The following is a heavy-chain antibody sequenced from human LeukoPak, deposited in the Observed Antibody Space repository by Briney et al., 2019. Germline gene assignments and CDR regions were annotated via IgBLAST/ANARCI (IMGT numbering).Heavy chain of an antibody. CDR3: AREGPRGHTYDLTFGY. D-gene: IGHD5-18*01. J-gene: IGHJ4*02. Sequence: GGSLRLSCAASGFTFSSYSMNWVRQAPGKGLEWVSYISSSSSTIYYADSVKGRFTISRDNAKNSLYLQMNSLRAEDTAVYYCAREGPRGHTYDLTFGYWGQGTLVTVSS. CDR1: GFTFSSYS. V-gene: IGHV3-48*01. CDR2: ISSSSSTI.